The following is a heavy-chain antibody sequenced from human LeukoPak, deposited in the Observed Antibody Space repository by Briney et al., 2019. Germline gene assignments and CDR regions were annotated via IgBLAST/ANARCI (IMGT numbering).Heavy chain of an antibody. Sequence: GGSLRLSCAASRFTFSSYSMNWVRQAPGKGLEWVSSISSSSSYIYYADSVKGRFTISRDNAKNSLYLQMNSLRAEDTAVYYCAKSNGYHTASALDIWGQGTMVTVSS. CDR3: AKSNGYHTASALDI. CDR1: RFTFSSYS. CDR2: ISSSSSYI. D-gene: IGHD6-25*01. J-gene: IGHJ3*02. V-gene: IGHV3-21*01.